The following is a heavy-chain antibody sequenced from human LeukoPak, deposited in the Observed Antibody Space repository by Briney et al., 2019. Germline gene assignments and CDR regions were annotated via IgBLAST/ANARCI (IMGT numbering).Heavy chain of an antibody. V-gene: IGHV3-9*01. CDR1: GFTFSNYW. CDR2: ISWNSGSI. J-gene: IGHJ4*02. D-gene: IGHD3-10*01. Sequence: GGSLRLSCATSGFTFSNYWMSWVRQAPGKGLGWVSGISWNSGSIGYADSVKGRFTISRDNAKNSLYLQMNSLRAEDRALYYCAKISRVGSGSYSHFDYWGQGTLVTVSS. CDR3: AKISRVGSGSYSHFDY.